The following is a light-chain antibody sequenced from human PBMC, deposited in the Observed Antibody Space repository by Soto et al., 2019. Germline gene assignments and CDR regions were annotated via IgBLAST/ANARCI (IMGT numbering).Light chain of an antibody. V-gene: IGKV1-33*01. CDR2: DAS. Sequence: DIQMTQSPSSLSASVGDRVTITCQASQDISNYLNWYQQKPGKAPKLLIYDASNLETGVPSRFSGSGSGTDFTFTIRSLKPEDIAIYYCQQYDNLPRFTFGPGTKVDIK. CDR1: QDISNY. CDR3: QQYDNLPRFT. J-gene: IGKJ3*01.